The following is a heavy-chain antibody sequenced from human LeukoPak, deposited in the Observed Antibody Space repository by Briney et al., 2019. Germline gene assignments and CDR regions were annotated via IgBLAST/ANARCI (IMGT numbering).Heavy chain of an antibody. V-gene: IGHV4-59*01. CDR2: IYYSGST. CDR1: GGSISSYY. Sequence: SETLSLTCTVSGGSISSYYWSWIRQPPGKGLEWIGYIYYSGSTNYNPSLKSRVTISVDMSKNQFSLKLSSATAADTAVYYCASSEYSSSSPDYWGQGTLVTVSS. D-gene: IGHD6-6*01. CDR3: ASSEYSSSSPDY. J-gene: IGHJ4*02.